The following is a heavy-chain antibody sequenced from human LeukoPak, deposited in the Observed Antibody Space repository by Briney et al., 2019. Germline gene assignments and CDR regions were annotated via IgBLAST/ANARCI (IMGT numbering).Heavy chain of an antibody. D-gene: IGHD2-15*01. CDR1: GYTFTGYY. Sequence: ASVKVSCKASGYTFTGYYMHWVRQAPGQGLEWMGWINPNSGGTNYAQKFQGRVTMTRDTSISTAYMELSRLRSDDTAVYYCARGRSQRWYYYYMDVWGKGTTVTVSS. J-gene: IGHJ6*03. CDR2: INPNSGGT. CDR3: ARGRSQRWYYYYMDV. V-gene: IGHV1-2*02.